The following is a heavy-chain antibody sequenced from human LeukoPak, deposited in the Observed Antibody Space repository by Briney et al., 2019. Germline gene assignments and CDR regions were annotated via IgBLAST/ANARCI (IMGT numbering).Heavy chain of an antibody. D-gene: IGHD6-13*01. Sequence: ASVKVSCKVSGYTFSNYYIHWVRQAPGQGLEWMGIINPSGGSRSYAQKFQGRLTVTRDTSTSTVYMELSSLRSEDTAVYYCAREGRGSSSWYYYYYYMDVWGKGTTVTISS. CDR1: GYTFSNYY. CDR2: INPSGGSR. V-gene: IGHV1-46*01. J-gene: IGHJ6*03. CDR3: AREGRGSSSWYYYYYYMDV.